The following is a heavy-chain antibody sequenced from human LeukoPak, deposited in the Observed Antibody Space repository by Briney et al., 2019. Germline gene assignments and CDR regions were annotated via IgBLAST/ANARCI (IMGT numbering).Heavy chain of an antibody. J-gene: IGHJ6*03. V-gene: IGHV3-21*01. CDR2: ISSSSSYI. D-gene: IGHD3-22*01. CDR3: ARDTHDSSGYYYYYYMDV. Sequence: PGGSLRLSCAASGFTFSSYSMNWVRQAPGKGLEWVSSISSSSSYIYYADSVKGRFTISRDNAKNSLYLQMNSLRAEDTAVYYCARDTHDSSGYYYYYYMDVWGKGTTVTISS. CDR1: GFTFSSYS.